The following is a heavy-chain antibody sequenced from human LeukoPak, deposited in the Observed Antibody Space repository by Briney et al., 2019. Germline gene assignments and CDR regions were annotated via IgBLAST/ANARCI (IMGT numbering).Heavy chain of an antibody. V-gene: IGHV4-4*02. CDR3: ARELRGYGDHGHWFDP. D-gene: IGHD4-23*01. CDR2: IYYSGST. CDR1: GGSISSSNW. Sequence: KPSGTLSLTCAVSGGSISSSNWWSWVRQPPGKGLEWIGYIYYSGSTNYNPSLKSRVTISVDTSKNQFSLKLSSVTAADTAVYYCARELRGYGDHGHWFDPWGQETLVTVSS. J-gene: IGHJ5*02.